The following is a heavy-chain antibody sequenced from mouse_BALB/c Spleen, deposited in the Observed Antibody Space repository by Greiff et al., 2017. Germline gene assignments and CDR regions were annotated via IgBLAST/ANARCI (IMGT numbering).Heavy chain of an antibody. D-gene: IGHD2-12*01. CDR2: ISSGGSYT. J-gene: IGHJ3*01. CDR1: GFTFSSYT. CDR3: TRERDSDGGAAWFAY. Sequence: EVKLVESGGGLVKPGGSLKLSCAASGFTFSSYTMSWVRQTPEKRLEWVATISSGGSYTYYPDSVKGRFTISRDNAKNTLYLQMSSLKSEDTAMYYCTRERDSDGGAAWFAYWGQGTLVTVSA. V-gene: IGHV5-6-4*01.